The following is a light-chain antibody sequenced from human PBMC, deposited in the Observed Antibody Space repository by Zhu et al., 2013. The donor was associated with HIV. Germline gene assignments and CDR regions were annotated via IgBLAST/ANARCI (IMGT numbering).Light chain of an antibody. CDR3: QQYGSSPLT. CDR2: ETS. CDR1: QSGITTH. Sequence: EILLTQSPGTLSLSPGQRATLSCRASQSGITTHLAWYQQKPGQAPRLLIDETSTRATGIPDRFSGSGSGTDFTLTITRLEPEDSAMYYCQQYGSSPLTFGGGTTVEIK. J-gene: IGKJ4*01. V-gene: IGKV3-20*01.